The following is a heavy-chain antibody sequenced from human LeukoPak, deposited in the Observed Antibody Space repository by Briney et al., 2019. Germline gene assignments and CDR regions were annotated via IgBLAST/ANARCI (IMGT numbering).Heavy chain of an antibody. CDR2: IIPIFGTA. Sequence: GASVKVSCKASGGTFSSYAISWVRQAPGQGLEWMGGIIPIFGTANYAQKFQGRVTITADESTSTAYMELSSLRSEDTAVYYCARDTRKYCNGGSCYSGNNWFDPWGQGTLVTVSS. D-gene: IGHD2-15*01. V-gene: IGHV1-69*13. CDR3: ARDTRKYCNGGSCYSGNNWFDP. CDR1: GGTFSSYA. J-gene: IGHJ5*02.